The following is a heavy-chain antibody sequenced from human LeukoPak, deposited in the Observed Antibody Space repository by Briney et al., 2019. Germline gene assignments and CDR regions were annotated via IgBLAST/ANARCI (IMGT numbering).Heavy chain of an antibody. CDR1: GGSISSSSYY. CDR2: IYYSGST. Sequence: SETLSLTCTVSGGSISSSSYYWGWIRQPPGKGLEWIGSIYYSGSTYYNPSLKSRVTISVDTSKNQFSLKLSSVTAADTAVYYCASVDSSGNPRWGQGTLVTVSS. D-gene: IGHD6-19*01. J-gene: IGHJ4*02. V-gene: IGHV4-39*01. CDR3: ASVDSSGNPR.